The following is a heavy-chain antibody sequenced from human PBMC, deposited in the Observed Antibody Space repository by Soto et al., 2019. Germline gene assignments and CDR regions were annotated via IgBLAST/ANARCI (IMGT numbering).Heavy chain of an antibody. CDR1: GYTFTDYY. J-gene: IGHJ4*02. CDR2: INPKSGGP. D-gene: IGHD2-15*01. Sequence: GSVKVSCKTSGYTFTDYYMHWVRQAPGQGFEWVGGINPKSGGPKYVPKFQGRVTVTRDTSTSTAYMELNRLTSDDTAVYYCASEDCRNNNCLKGLEYWGKGTLVIASS. CDR3: ASEDCRNNNCLKGLEY. V-gene: IGHV1-2*02.